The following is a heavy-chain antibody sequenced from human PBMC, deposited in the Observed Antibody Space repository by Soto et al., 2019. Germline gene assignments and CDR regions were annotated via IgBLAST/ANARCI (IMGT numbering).Heavy chain of an antibody. Sequence: NPSETLSLTCTVSGGSISSYYWSWIRQPPGKGLEWIGYIYYSGSTNYNPSLKSRVTRSVDTSKNQFSLKLSSVTAADTAVYYCARGYCRSTSCRDAFDIWGQGTMVTGSS. V-gene: IGHV4-59*01. CDR2: IYYSGST. CDR3: ARGYCRSTSCRDAFDI. CDR1: GGSISSYY. D-gene: IGHD2-2*01. J-gene: IGHJ3*02.